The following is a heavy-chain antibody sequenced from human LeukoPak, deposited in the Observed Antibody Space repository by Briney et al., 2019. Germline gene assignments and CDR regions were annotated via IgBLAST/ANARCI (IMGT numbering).Heavy chain of an antibody. CDR3: ARDTSSSWYVGIFQH. V-gene: IGHV1-18*01. D-gene: IGHD6-13*01. J-gene: IGHJ1*01. CDR2: ISAYNGNT. CDR1: GYTFTSYG. Sequence: GASVKVSCKASGYTFTSYGISWVRQAPGQGLEWMGWISAYNGNTNYAQKLQGRVTMTTDTSTSTAYMELRSLRSDDPAVYYCARDTSSSWYVGIFQHWGQGTLVTVSS.